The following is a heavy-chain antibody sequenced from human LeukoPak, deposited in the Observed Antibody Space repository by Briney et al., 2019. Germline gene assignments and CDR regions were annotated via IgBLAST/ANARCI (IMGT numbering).Heavy chain of an antibody. J-gene: IGHJ4*02. CDR3: ARVLLWFGDPPVDY. D-gene: IGHD3-10*01. CDR1: GFTFSDYA. V-gene: IGHV3-23*01. CDR2: FDSSGDGT. Sequence: PGGSLRLSCAASGFTFSDYAMSWVRQAPGKGLEWVSGFDSSGDGTYYVDSVKGRFTISRDNSENTVYLQMNSVKAEDTAVYYCARVLLWFGDPPVDYWGQGTLVTVSS.